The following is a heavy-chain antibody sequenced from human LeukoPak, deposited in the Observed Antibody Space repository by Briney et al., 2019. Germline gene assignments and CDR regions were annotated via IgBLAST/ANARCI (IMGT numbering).Heavy chain of an antibody. CDR3: ASVYDSSGYYPF. CDR2: IYYSGST. V-gene: IGHV4-31*03. J-gene: IGHJ4*02. Sequence: SQTLSLTCTVSGGPISSGGYYWSWIRQHPGKGLEWIGYIYYSGSTYYNPSLKSRVTISVDTSKNQFSLKLSSVTAADTAVYYCASVYDSSGYYPFWGQGTLVTVSS. CDR1: GGPISSGGYY. D-gene: IGHD3-22*01.